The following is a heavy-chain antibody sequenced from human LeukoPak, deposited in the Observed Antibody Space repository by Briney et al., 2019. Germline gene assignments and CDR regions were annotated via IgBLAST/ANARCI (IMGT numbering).Heavy chain of an antibody. Sequence: SETLSLTCTVPGGSISSYYWSWIRQPPGKGLEWIGYIYYSGSTNYNPSLKSRVTISVDTSKNQFSLKLSSVTAADTAVYYCARAYYDFWSGYLFAFDIWGQGTMVTVSS. CDR3: ARAYYDFWSGYLFAFDI. D-gene: IGHD3-3*01. CDR1: GGSISSYY. J-gene: IGHJ3*02. CDR2: IYYSGST. V-gene: IGHV4-59*01.